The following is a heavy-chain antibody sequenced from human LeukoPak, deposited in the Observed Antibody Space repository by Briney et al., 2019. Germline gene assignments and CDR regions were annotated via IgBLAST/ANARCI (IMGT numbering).Heavy chain of an antibody. CDR2: INHSGST. CDR1: GGSFSGYY. V-gene: IGHV4-34*01. Sequence: SETLSLTCAVYGGSFSGYYWSWIRQPPGKGLEWIGEINHSGSTNYNPSLKSRVTISVDTSKNQFSLKLSSVTAADTAVYYCARTYYYGDNWFDPWGQGTLVTVSS. J-gene: IGHJ5*02. CDR3: ARTYYYGDNWFDP. D-gene: IGHD3-10*01.